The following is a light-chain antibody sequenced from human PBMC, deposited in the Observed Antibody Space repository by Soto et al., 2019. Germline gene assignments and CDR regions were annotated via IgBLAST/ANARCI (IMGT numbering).Light chain of an antibody. V-gene: IGKV1-16*02. CDR1: RDISNS. CDR2: KAS. Sequence: DIQMTQSPSSLSASVGDTVTITCRSRRDISNSLAWFQQKPGKAPKSLIYKASILHSGVPSKFGGSGSGTAFTLTISSLQPEDFATYYCQQSNSYPYTFGQGTKLEIK. CDR3: QQSNSYPYT. J-gene: IGKJ2*01.